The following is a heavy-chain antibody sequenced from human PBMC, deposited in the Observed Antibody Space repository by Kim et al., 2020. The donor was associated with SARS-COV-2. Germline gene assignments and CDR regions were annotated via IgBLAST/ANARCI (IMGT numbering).Heavy chain of an antibody. Sequence: SVKVSCKASGGTFSSYAISWVRQAPGQGLEWMGRIIPILGIANYAQKFQGRVTITADKSASTAYMELSSLRSEDTAVYYCARDFSSRGYYYDYFDYWGQGTLVTVSS. V-gene: IGHV1-69*04. CDR2: IIPILGIA. D-gene: IGHD3-22*01. CDR1: GGTFSSYA. CDR3: ARDFSSRGYYYDYFDY. J-gene: IGHJ4*02.